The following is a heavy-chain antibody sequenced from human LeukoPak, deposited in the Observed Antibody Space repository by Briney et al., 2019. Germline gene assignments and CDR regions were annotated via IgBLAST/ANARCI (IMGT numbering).Heavy chain of an antibody. V-gene: IGHV3-21*01. J-gene: IGHJ4*02. D-gene: IGHD1-26*01. CDR1: GFTFSSYS. CDR3: ARDPIVGATNGHDY. CDR2: ISSSSSYI. Sequence: KSGGSLRLSCAASGFTFSSYSMNWVRQAPGKGLEWVSSISSSSSYIYYADSVKGRFTISRDNAKNSLYLQMNSLRAEDTAVYYCARDPIVGATNGHDYWGQGTLVTVSS.